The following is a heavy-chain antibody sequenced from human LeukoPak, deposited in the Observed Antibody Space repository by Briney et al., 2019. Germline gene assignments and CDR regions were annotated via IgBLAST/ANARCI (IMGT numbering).Heavy chain of an antibody. Sequence: SETLSLTCTVSGGSISSYYWSWIRQPPGKGLEWIGNIFSSGSTNYNPSLRSRVTMSVDTSKNQFSLKLSSVTAADTAVYFCARHLGGYSHFDYWGQGTLVTVSS. D-gene: IGHD4-11*01. CDR2: IFSSGST. J-gene: IGHJ4*02. CDR1: GGSISSYY. CDR3: ARHLGGYSHFDY. V-gene: IGHV4-59*08.